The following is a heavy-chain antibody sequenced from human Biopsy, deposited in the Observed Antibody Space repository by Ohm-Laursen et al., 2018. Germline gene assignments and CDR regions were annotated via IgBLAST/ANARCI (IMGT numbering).Heavy chain of an antibody. CDR1: GDSVTKYY. CDR3: ARDSGILNYGNFKYYHYYGMDV. J-gene: IGHJ6*02. CDR2: IYYSVMT. Sequence: SQNLSLTWAVSGDSVTKYYWSWIRQPPGKGLEWIGHIYYSVMTNYNPSLQSRVSISVDTSRNQVSLTLSSVTAADTAVYYFARDSGILNYGNFKYYHYYGMDVWGQGTKVTVS. V-gene: IGHV4-59*02. D-gene: IGHD4-11*01.